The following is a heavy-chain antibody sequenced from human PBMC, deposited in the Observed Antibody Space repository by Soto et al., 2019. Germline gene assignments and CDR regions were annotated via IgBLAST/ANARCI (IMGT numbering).Heavy chain of an antibody. CDR3: ARGWTRRGADAFDV. D-gene: IGHD3-10*01. CDR2: IYNSGST. Sequence: QVQLQESGPGLVKPSQTLSLTCNVSGGSFSSGAFYWSWIRQPPGKGLEWIGYIYNSGSTDYNPSLKSRLTISVDTSKNQFSLRLGSVTAADTAIYYCARGWTRRGADAFDVWGQGTMVTVSS. V-gene: IGHV4-30-4*01. CDR1: GGSFSSGAFY. J-gene: IGHJ3*01.